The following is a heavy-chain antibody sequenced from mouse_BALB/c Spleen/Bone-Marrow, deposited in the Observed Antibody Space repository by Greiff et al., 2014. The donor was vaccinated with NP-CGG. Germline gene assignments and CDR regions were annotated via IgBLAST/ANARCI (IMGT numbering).Heavy chain of an antibody. CDR1: GYTFTSYW. CDR3: TRSGGYYFDY. Sequence: QVQLQQSGAELVRPGASVKLSCKASGYTFTSYWINWVKQRPGQGLEWIGNIHPSDSYTNYNQKFKDKATLTVDKSSSTAYMQLSSPTSEDSAVYYCTRSGGYYFDYWGQGTTLTVSS. J-gene: IGHJ2*01. CDR2: IHPSDSYT. V-gene: IGHV1-69*02.